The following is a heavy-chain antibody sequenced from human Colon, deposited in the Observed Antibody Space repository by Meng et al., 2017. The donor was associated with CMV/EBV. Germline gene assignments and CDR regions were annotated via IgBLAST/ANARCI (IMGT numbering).Heavy chain of an antibody. CDR1: GFAFSNYW. Sequence: GESLKISCAASGFAFSNYWMQWVRQAPGKGLVWVSNIKRDGSSANYADSVKGRFTISRDNAKNTLYLEMNSLRVEDTAVYYCTTSPSINRDWGQGTLVTDSS. CDR2: IKRDGSSA. CDR3: TTSPSINRD. V-gene: IGHV3-74*01. D-gene: IGHD2-21*01. J-gene: IGHJ4*02.